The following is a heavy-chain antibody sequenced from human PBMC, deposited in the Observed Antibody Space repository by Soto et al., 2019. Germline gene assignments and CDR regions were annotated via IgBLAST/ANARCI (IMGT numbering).Heavy chain of an antibody. V-gene: IGHV3-53*01. CDR1: GFTVSSNY. D-gene: IGHD3-16*01. J-gene: IGHJ6*02. Sequence: GGSLRLSCAASGFTVSSNYMSWVRQAPGKGLEWVSVIYSGGSTYYADSVKGRFTISRDNSKNTLYLQMNSLRAEDTAVYYCARDGFGSESYYYYYGMDVWGQGTTVTVSS. CDR2: IYSGGST. CDR3: ARDGFGSESYYYYYGMDV.